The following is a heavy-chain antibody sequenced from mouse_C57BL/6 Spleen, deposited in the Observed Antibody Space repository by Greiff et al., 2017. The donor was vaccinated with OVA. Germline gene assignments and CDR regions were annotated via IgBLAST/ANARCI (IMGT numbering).Heavy chain of an antibody. CDR3: ARGGLLPAMDY. J-gene: IGHJ4*01. CDR1: GYSITSGYY. CDR2: ISYDGSN. D-gene: IGHD2-3*01. V-gene: IGHV3-6*01. Sequence: ESGPGLVKPSQSLSLTCSVTGYSITSGYYWNWIRQFPGNKLEWMGYISYDGSNNYNPSLKNRISITRDTSKNQFFLKLNSVTTEDTATYYCARGGLLPAMDYWGQGTSVTVSS.